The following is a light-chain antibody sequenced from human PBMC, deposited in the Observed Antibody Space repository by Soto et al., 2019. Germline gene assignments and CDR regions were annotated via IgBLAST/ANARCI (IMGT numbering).Light chain of an antibody. J-gene: IGLJ1*01. CDR3: QSYDSRLSDYV. CDR1: SSNIGAGYD. Sequence: QSALTQPPSVSGAPGQRVTISCTGSSSNIGAGYDVHWYQQLPGTAPRLLINANTNRPSGVPDRFSGSKSGTSASLAISGLQAEDEGDYFCQSYDSRLSDYVFGTGTKVPVL. V-gene: IGLV1-40*01. CDR2: ANT.